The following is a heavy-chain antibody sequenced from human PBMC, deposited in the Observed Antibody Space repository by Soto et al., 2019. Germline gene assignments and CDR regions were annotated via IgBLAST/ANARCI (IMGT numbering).Heavy chain of an antibody. D-gene: IGHD1-7*01. CDR2: ISSSSSYI. Sequence: PGGSLRLSCAASGFTFSSYSMNWVRQAPGKGLEWVSSISSSSSYIYYADSVKGRFTISRDNAKNSLYLQMNSLRAEDTAVYYCARGKAENWNYRSAWFDPWGQGTLVTVSS. CDR3: ARGKAENWNYRSAWFDP. J-gene: IGHJ5*02. V-gene: IGHV3-21*01. CDR1: GFTFSSYS.